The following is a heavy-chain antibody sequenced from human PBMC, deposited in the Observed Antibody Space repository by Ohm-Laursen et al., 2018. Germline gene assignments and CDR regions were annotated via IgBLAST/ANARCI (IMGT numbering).Heavy chain of an antibody. J-gene: IGHJ3*02. Sequence: SETLSLTCTVSGGSISSYYWSWVRQPPGKGLEWIGYIYYSGTTNYNPSLKSRVTISLNTSKNQFSLKLSSVTAADTAVYYCARRGHAFDIWGQGTMVTVSS. CDR3: ARRGHAFDI. CDR2: IYYSGTT. CDR1: GGSISSYY. V-gene: IGHV4-59*01.